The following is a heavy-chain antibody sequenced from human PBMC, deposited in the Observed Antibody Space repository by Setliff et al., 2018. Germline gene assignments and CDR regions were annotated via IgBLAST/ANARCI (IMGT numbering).Heavy chain of an antibody. D-gene: IGHD3-10*01. CDR3: ARHKVIKKEFIRLTWFDP. V-gene: IGHV4-39*01. CDR1: GASISSSRDY. CDR2: IYYSGST. J-gene: IGHJ5*02. Sequence: SETLSLTCTVSGASISSSRDYWGWIRQPPGKGLEWIGSIYYSGSTYYNPSLKSRVTISIDTSQQFSLNLNSVTAADTAVYYCARHKVIKKEFIRLTWFDPWGQGTPVTVSS.